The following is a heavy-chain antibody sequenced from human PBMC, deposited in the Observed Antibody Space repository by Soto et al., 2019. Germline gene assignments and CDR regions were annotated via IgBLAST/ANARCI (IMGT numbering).Heavy chain of an antibody. J-gene: IGHJ6*01. D-gene: IGHD6-6*01. CDR1: VYSFGAYC. Sequence: PGESLKISCQGSVYSFGAYCIGWLRQMPVKGLEWMGIIFPCDSDTRYRPSFQGQVTISVDTSINTAYLQWSSPKAADTAMYYCPRSSYSSSYYYCYGMEVWGQGTTVTVSS. V-gene: IGHV5-51*01. CDR2: IFPCDSDT. CDR3: PRSSYSSSYYYCYGMEV.